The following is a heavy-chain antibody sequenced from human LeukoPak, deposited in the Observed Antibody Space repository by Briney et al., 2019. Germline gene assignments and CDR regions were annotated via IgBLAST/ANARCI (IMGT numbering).Heavy chain of an antibody. Sequence: SETLSLTCTVSGGSLSDSDNYWAWARQPPGNALEWIGSIYYSGTTIYNSSLKSRVTVSIYTSKNQLFLKLTSVTAADTAVYFCARSPFNLYFDFWGQGTLVPVSS. CDR1: GGSLSDSDNY. D-gene: IGHD2/OR15-2a*01. CDR3: ARSPFNLYFDF. CDR2: IYYSGTT. J-gene: IGHJ4*02. V-gene: IGHV4-39*07.